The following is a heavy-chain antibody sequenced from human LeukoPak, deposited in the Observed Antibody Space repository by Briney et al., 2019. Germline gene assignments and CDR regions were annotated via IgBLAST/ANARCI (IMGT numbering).Heavy chain of an antibody. Sequence: GESLKISCKGSGYSFTSYWIGWVRQMPGKGLEWMGIIYPGDPDTSYSTSFQGQVTISADKSISTAYLQGSSLKASDTAMYYCARTMVRGIYFDYWGQGTLVTVSS. J-gene: IGHJ4*02. CDR1: GYSFTSYW. CDR2: IYPGDPDT. CDR3: ARTMVRGIYFDY. V-gene: IGHV5-51*01. D-gene: IGHD3-10*01.